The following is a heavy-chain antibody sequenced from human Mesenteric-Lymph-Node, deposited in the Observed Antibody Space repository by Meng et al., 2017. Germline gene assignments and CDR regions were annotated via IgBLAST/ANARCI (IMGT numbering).Heavy chain of an antibody. V-gene: IGHV4-59*01. J-gene: IGHJ4*02. Sequence: SETLSLTCTVSGGSISSDYWNWIRQPPGKGREWIAYVYYSGSTSYNPSLKSRVTISVDTSKNQFSLKLSSVTAADTAVYYCARGWGYLDYWGQGTLVTVSS. CDR1: GGSISSDY. CDR3: ARGWGYLDY. CDR2: VYYSGST. D-gene: IGHD3-16*01.